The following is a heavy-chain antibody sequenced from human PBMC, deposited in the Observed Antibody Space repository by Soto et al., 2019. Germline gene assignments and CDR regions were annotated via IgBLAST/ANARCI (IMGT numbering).Heavy chain of an antibody. CDR1: GGTFSCYA. J-gene: IGHJ5*02. V-gene: IGHV1-69*13. CDR3: ARNGTLRHVLDP. D-gene: IGHD1-1*01. CDR2: IIPIFGTA. Sequence: VXVSCKTSGGTFSCYAISWLLQAPGQGLEWMGGIIPIFGTANYAQKFQGRVTITADESTSTAYMELSSLRSEDTAVYYCARNGTLRHVLDPWGQGTLVTVSS.